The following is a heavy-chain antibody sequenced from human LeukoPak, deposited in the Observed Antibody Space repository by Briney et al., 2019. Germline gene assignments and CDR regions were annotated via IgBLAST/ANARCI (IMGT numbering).Heavy chain of an antibody. CDR1: GYTFTSYC. CDR2: INPSGGST. J-gene: IGHJ6*02. D-gene: IGHD6-13*01. V-gene: IGHV1-46*01. Sequence: ASVKVSCKASGYTFTSYCMHWVRQAPGQGLEWMGLINPSGGSTSYAQKFQGRVTMTRDTSTSTVYMELSSLRSEDTAVCYCARDSPFGEQQLEKGYYYYGMDVWGQGTTVTVSS. CDR3: ARDSPFGEQQLEKGYYYYGMDV.